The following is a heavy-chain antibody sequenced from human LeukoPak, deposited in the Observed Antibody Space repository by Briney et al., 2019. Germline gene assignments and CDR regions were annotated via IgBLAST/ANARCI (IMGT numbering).Heavy chain of an antibody. V-gene: IGHV3-21*01. J-gene: IGHJ5*02. CDR2: ISSSSSYI. Sequence: AGGSLRLSCAASRFTFSSYSMNWVRQAPGKGLEWVSSISSSSSYIYYADSVKGRFTISRDNAKNSLYLQMNSLRAEDTAVYYCARSPVYYDSSGYLNWFDPWGQGTLVTVSS. CDR3: ARSPVYYDSSGYLNWFDP. CDR1: RFTFSSYS. D-gene: IGHD3-22*01.